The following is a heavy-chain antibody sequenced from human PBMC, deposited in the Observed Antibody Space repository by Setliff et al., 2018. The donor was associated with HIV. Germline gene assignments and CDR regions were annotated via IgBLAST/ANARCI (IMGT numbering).Heavy chain of an antibody. CDR3: AHSYCSSTSCYPHYYYYMDV. J-gene: IGHJ6*03. CDR2: IYWDDDK. CDR1: GFSRSDNGMG. V-gene: IGHV2-5*02. D-gene: IGHD2-2*01. Sequence: SGPTLVNPTQTVTLTCSFSGFSRSDNGMGLVWIRQPPGKALEWLAPIYWDDDKRYSPTLESRLTITKDTSKNQVVLTMTNMDPVDTATYYCAHSYCSSTSCYPHYYYYMDVWGKGTTVTVSS.